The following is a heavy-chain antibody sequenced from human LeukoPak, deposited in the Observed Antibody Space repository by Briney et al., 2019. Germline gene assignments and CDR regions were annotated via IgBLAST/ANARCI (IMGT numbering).Heavy chain of an antibody. Sequence: PGGSLRLSCAASGFSLSNYWMSWVRQAPGKGLEWVANIKQDGSKLSYVDSVKGRFTVSRDNAKNSLYLQMNSLRAEDTALYYCAKARPSYGSGSYYLYFDYWGQGTLVTVSS. V-gene: IGHV3-7*03. CDR3: AKARPSYGSGSYYLYFDY. CDR1: GFSLSNYW. J-gene: IGHJ4*02. D-gene: IGHD3-10*01. CDR2: IKQDGSKL.